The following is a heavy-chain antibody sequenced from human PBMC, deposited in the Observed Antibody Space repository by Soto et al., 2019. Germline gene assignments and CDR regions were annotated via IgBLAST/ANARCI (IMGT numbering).Heavy chain of an antibody. Sequence: SETLSLTCTVSGGSIRYYFWTWIRQPPGKGLEWIGYIYYSGRTNYNPSLKSRVSISVDTSKNHFSLRLRSVTAADTAVYYCARVGGDAFGDSGGFDYWGQGTLVTVSS. D-gene: IGHD4-17*01. J-gene: IGHJ4*02. CDR1: GGSIRYYF. V-gene: IGHV4-59*01. CDR3: ARVGGDAFGDSGGFDY. CDR2: IYYSGRT.